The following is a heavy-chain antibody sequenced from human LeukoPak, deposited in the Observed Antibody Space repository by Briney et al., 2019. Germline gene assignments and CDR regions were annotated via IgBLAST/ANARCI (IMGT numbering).Heavy chain of an antibody. CDR2: IYSGGST. V-gene: IGHV3-66*04. J-gene: IGHJ4*02. D-gene: IGHD4-17*01. CDR3: ARLRDRNYFDY. Sequence: PGGSLRLSCAASGFTFSSNYMSWVRQAPGKGLEWVAVIYSGGSTYYADSVKGRFTISRDNSKNTLYLQMNSLRAEDTAVYYCARLRDRNYFDYWGQGTLVTVSS. CDR1: GFTFSSNY.